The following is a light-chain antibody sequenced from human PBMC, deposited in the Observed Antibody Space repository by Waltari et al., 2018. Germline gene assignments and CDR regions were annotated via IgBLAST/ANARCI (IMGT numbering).Light chain of an antibody. J-gene: IGKJ3*01. V-gene: IGKV3-20*01. Sequence: EIVLTQSPGTLSLSPGERATLSCRANQSISGSYLAWYQQKPGQAPRLLIYGASRRATGIPDRCSGSGSGTDFTLTISRLEPEDFAVYFCQQYGSSPPFTFGPGTKVDIK. CDR2: GAS. CDR1: QSISGSY. CDR3: QQYGSSPPFT.